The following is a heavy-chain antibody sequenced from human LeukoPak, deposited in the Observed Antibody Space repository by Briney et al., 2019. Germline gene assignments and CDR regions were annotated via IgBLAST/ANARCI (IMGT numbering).Heavy chain of an antibody. J-gene: IGHJ6*03. Sequence: ASVKVSCKASGGTFSSYAISWVRQAPGQGLEWMGGIIPIFGTANYAQKFQGRVTITADESTSTAYMELSSLRSEDTAVYYCARAPYYYGSGIPARGYFYYYMDVWGKGTTVTVSS. CDR3: ARAPYYYGSGIPARGYFYYYMDV. D-gene: IGHD3-10*01. CDR1: GGTFSSYA. V-gene: IGHV1-69*13. CDR2: IIPIFGTA.